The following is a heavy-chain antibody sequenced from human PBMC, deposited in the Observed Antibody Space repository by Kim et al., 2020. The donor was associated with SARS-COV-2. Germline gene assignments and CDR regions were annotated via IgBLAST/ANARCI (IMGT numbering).Heavy chain of an antibody. D-gene: IGHD2-21*02. V-gene: IGHV6-1*01. J-gene: IGHJ6*02. CDR1: GDRVSSNSAA. CDR3: ARVVPLLLGRYYYYGMDV. Sequence: SQTLSLTCAISGDRVSSNSAAWNWIRQSPSRGLEWLGRTYYRSKWYNDYAVSVKSRITINPDTSKNQFSLQLNSVTPEDTAVYYCARVVPLLLGRYYYYGMDVWGQGTTVTVSS. CDR2: TYYRSKWYN.